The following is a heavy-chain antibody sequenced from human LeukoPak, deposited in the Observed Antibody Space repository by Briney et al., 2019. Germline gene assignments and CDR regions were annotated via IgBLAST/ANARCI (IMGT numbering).Heavy chain of an antibody. J-gene: IGHJ4*02. V-gene: IGHV1-8*01. CDR3: ARFNGRGVSNDY. Sequence: ASVKVSCKASGYTFTSYDINWVRQATGQGLEWMGWMNPNSGNTGCAQKFQGRVTMTRNTSISTAYMELSSLRSEDTAVYYCARFNGRGVSNDYWGQGTLVTVSA. CDR2: MNPNSGNT. D-gene: IGHD3-10*01. CDR1: GYTFTSYD.